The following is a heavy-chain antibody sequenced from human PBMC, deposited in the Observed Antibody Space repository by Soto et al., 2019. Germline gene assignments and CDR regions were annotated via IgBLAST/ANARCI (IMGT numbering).Heavy chain of an antibody. Sequence: EVQLVESGGGLVKPGGSLRLSCAASGFTFSSYSMNWVRQAPGKGLEWVSSISSSSSYIHYADSAKGRFTISRDNAKNSLYLQMNSLGAEDTAVYYCARAIATFGAFDIWGQGTMVTVSS. CDR3: ARAIATFGAFDI. V-gene: IGHV3-21*01. CDR2: ISSSSSYI. CDR1: GFTFSSYS. J-gene: IGHJ3*02. D-gene: IGHD3-10*01.